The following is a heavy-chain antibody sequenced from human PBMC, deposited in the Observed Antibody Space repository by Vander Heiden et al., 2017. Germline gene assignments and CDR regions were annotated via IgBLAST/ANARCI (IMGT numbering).Heavy chain of an antibody. Sequence: EVQLVESGGGLVKPGGSLRLSCAASGSTFSSYSMNWVRQAPGKGLEWVSSISSSSSYIYYADSVKGRFTISRDNAKNSLYLQMNSLRAEDTAVYYCARALATITEDYDYWGQGTLVTVSS. CDR3: ARALATITEDYDY. J-gene: IGHJ4*02. CDR2: ISSSSSYI. CDR1: GSTFSSYS. D-gene: IGHD5-12*01. V-gene: IGHV3-21*01.